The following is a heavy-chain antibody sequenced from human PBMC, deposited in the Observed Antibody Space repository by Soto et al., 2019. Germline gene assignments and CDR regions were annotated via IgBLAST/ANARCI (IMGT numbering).Heavy chain of an antibody. Sequence: SVKVSCKASGGTFSSYTISWVRQAPGQGLEWMGRIIPILGIANYAQKFQGRVTITADKSTSTAYMELSSLRSEDTAVYYCARGRYYGSGSYNPVYYYYYMDVWGKGTTVTVSS. CDR2: IIPILGIA. J-gene: IGHJ6*03. V-gene: IGHV1-69*02. CDR1: GGTFSSYT. D-gene: IGHD3-10*01. CDR3: ARGRYYGSGSYNPVYYYYYMDV.